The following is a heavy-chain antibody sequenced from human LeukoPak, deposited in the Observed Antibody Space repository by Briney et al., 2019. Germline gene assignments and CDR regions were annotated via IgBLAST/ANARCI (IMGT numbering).Heavy chain of an antibody. CDR2: ISWNSGSI. CDR3: ARDISEYYYYMDV. CDR1: GFTFDDYA. J-gene: IGHJ6*03. V-gene: IGHV3-9*01. Sequence: GRSLRLSCAASGFTFDDYAMHWVRQAPGKGLEWVSGISWNSGSIGYADSVKGRFTISRDNAKNSLYLQMSSLRAEDTALYYCARDISEYYYYMDVWGKGTTVTVSS.